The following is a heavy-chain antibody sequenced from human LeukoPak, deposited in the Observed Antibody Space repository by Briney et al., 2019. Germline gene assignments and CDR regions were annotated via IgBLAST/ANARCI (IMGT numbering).Heavy chain of an antibody. D-gene: IGHD6-6*01. J-gene: IGHJ4*02. Sequence: PGGSLRLSCAASGFTFSSYAMSWVRQAPGKGLEWVANIKQDGSEKYYVDSVKGRFTVSRDNAENSLYLQMSSLRAVDTAVYYCARLTQLARGRYWGQGTLVTVSS. V-gene: IGHV3-7*01. CDR1: GFTFSSYA. CDR3: ARLTQLARGRY. CDR2: IKQDGSEK.